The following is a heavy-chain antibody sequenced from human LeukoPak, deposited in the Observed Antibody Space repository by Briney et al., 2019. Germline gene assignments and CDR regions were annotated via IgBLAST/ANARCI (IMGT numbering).Heavy chain of an antibody. V-gene: IGHV1-2*02. D-gene: IGHD5-18*01. J-gene: IGHJ6*02. CDR3: ARGSDYAGDTAMVTSYGMDV. Sequence: ASVKVSCKASGYTFTGYYMHWVRQAPGQGLEWMGWINPNSGGTNYAQKFQGRVTMTRDTSISTAYMELSRLRSDDTAVYYCARGSDYAGDTAMVTSYGMDVWGQGTTVTVSS. CDR1: GYTFTGYY. CDR2: INPNSGGT.